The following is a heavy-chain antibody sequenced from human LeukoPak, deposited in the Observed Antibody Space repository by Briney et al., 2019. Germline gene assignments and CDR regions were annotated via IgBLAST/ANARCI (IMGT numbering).Heavy chain of an antibody. Sequence: SETLSLTCTVSGGSISSRSYYWGWIRQPPGKGLEWIGSIYYSGSTYYNPSLKSRGTISVDTSKNQFSLKLSSVTAADTAVFYCARGISIAALDVWGKGTTVTVSS. V-gene: IGHV4-39*07. CDR1: GGSISSRSYY. CDR2: IYYSGST. CDR3: ARGISIAALDV. J-gene: IGHJ6*04. D-gene: IGHD6-6*01.